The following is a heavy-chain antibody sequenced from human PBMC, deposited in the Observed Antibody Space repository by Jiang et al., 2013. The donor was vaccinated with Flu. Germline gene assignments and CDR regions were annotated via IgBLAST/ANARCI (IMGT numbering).Heavy chain of an antibody. V-gene: IGHV4-59*01. J-gene: IGHJ4*02. CDR2: IYYSGST. D-gene: IGHD6-6*01. Sequence: GSGLVKPSETLSLTCTVSGGSISSYYWSWIRQPPGKGLEWIGYIYYSGSTNYNPSLKSRVTISVDTSKNQFSLKLSSVTAADTAVYYCARASRLTLKSFDYWGQGTLVTVSS. CDR3: ARASRLTLKSFDY. CDR1: GGSISSYY.